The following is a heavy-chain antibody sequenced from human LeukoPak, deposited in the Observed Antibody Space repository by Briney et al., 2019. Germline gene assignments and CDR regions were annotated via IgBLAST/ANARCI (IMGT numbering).Heavy chain of an antibody. CDR1: GFTFSSYA. V-gene: IGHV3-30*04. Sequence: GGSLRLPCAASGFTFSSYAMHWFGQAPGRGLEGVAVILYDGSNKYYADSVKGRFTISRDNAKNSLYLQMNSLRAEDTAVYYCARAPPRSDFWSGPKAYYYMDVWGKGTTVTVSS. CDR3: ARAPPRSDFWSGPKAYYYMDV. J-gene: IGHJ6*03. D-gene: IGHD3-3*01. CDR2: ILYDGSNK.